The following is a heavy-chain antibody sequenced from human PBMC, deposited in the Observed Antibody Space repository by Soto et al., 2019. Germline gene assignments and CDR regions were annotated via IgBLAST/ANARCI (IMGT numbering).Heavy chain of an antibody. CDR1: GFTFSSYS. CDR3: ARDGTSSSYGMDV. Sequence: EVQLVESGGGLVKPGGSLRLSCAASGFTFSSYSMNWVRQAPGKGLEWVSYISSTSTYIYYGVSLKGRFTISRDNAKNSLHLQMNSLRVEDTAVYYCARDGTSSSYGMDVWGQGTTVTVSS. D-gene: IGHD6-13*01. V-gene: IGHV3-21*01. J-gene: IGHJ6*02. CDR2: ISSTSTYI.